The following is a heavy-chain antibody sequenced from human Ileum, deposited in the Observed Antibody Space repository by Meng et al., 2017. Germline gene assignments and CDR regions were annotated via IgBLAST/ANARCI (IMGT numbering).Heavy chain of an antibody. V-gene: IGHV4-39*07. Sequence: GSLRLSCTVSGDSITRSRYYWGWVCQPPGKGLEWIGSMSYDGTTYFNPSLQSRVTISIDTSKKQLSLKLSSVTAADSALYYCARDHGGINWFYYWGQGTLVTVSS. CDR2: MSYDGTT. J-gene: IGHJ5*01. D-gene: IGHD4-23*01. CDR1: GDSITRSRYY. CDR3: ARDHGGINWFYY.